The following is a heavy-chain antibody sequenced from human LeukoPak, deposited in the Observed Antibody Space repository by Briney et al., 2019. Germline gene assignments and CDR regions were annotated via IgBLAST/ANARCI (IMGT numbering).Heavy chain of an antibody. CDR3: ARDSSRSWSFDY. Sequence: SETLSLTCTVSGGSISSGGYYWSWIRQPPGKGLEWIGYIYHSGSTYYNPSLKSRVTISVDTSKNQFSLKLSSVTAADTAVYYCARDSSRSWSFDYWGQGTLVTVSS. V-gene: IGHV4-30-2*01. CDR2: IYHSGST. D-gene: IGHD6-13*01. CDR1: GGSISSGGYY. J-gene: IGHJ4*02.